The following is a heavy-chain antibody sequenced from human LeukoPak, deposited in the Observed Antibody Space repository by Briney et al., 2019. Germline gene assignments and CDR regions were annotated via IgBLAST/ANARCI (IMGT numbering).Heavy chain of an antibody. V-gene: IGHV1-69*01. CDR3: ARLGSPKNYFGSGSYYKEEDAFDI. Sequence: SVHDSCKASRGTFSSYVISWVRQPPGQGLEWMGGIIPIFGTANYAQKFQGRVTITADEARSKAYMELSSLRSEDTAVYYCARLGSPKNYFGSGSYYKEEDAFDIWGEGTMVTVSS. CDR1: RGTFSSYV. D-gene: IGHD3-10*01. J-gene: IGHJ3*02. CDR2: IIPIFGTA.